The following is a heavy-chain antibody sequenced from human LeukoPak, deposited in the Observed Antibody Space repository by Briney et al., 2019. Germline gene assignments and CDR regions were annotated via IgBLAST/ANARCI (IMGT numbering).Heavy chain of an antibody. Sequence: GASVKVSCKASGYTFTGYYMHWVRQAPGQGLEWMGWINPNSGGTNYAQKFQGRVTMTRDTSISTAYMELSRLRSDDTAVYYCARAPQDYYDLLSDYWGQGTLVTVSS. V-gene: IGHV1-2*02. D-gene: IGHD3-16*01. CDR3: ARAPQDYYDLLSDY. J-gene: IGHJ4*02. CDR2: INPNSGGT. CDR1: GYTFTGYY.